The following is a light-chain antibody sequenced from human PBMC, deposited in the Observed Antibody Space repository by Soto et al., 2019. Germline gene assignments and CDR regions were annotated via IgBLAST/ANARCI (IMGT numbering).Light chain of an antibody. CDR1: QSVSTY. J-gene: IGKJ2*01. Sequence: EIVLTQSPATLSLSPGERATLSCRASQSVSTYLAWYQQKPGQAPRLLIYDASNRATGIPARFRGSGSGTDSTLTISSLEPEDFAVYYCQHGRNWPRTFGQGTKLEIK. CDR2: DAS. V-gene: IGKV3-11*01. CDR3: QHGRNWPRT.